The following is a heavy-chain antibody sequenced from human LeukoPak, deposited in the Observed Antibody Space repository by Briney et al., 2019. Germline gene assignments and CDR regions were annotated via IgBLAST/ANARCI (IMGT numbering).Heavy chain of an antibody. Sequence: PSETLSLTCTVSGGSISSGGYYWSWIRQHPGKGLEWIGYIYYSGSTYYNPSLKSRVTISVDTSKNQFSLKMTSLTAADTALYYCAGSAYCSSSSCYFDPWGQGTLVTVSS. D-gene: IGHD2-2*01. CDR1: GGSISSGGYY. V-gene: IGHV4-31*03. J-gene: IGHJ4*02. CDR3: AGSAYCSSSSCYFDP. CDR2: IYYSGST.